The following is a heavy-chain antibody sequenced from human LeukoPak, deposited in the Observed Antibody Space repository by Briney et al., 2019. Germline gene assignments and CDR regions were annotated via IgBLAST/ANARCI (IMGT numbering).Heavy chain of an antibody. CDR3: ARDFYTDYYHSNGGDFDY. CDR1: GFTFSDKW. Sequence: PGGSLRLSCAASGFTFSDKWMHWVRQAPGKGLVWVSRISPDGTTINYADSVKGRFTISRDNAKNTVYLQMNSVRVEDTAVYYCARDFYTDYYHSNGGDFDYWGQGTLVTVSS. CDR2: ISPDGTTI. V-gene: IGHV3-74*01. J-gene: IGHJ4*02. D-gene: IGHD3-22*01.